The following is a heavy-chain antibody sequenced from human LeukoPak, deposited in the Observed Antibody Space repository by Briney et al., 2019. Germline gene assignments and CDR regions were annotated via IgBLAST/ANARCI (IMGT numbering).Heavy chain of an antibody. V-gene: IGHV3-7*01. CDR1: GFTFTTYY. Sequence: GGSLRLSCAASGFTFTTYYMSWVRLAPGKGLEWVANINQDGGTKYYVDSVKGRFTISRDNAINSVFLQMNSLRAEDTAVYYCARENWTNDFWGQGTLVTVSS. J-gene: IGHJ4*02. D-gene: IGHD1/OR15-1a*01. CDR2: INQDGGTK. CDR3: ARENWTNDF.